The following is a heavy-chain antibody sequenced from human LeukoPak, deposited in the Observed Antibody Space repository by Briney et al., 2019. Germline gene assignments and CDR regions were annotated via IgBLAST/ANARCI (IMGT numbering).Heavy chain of an antibody. J-gene: IGHJ4*02. Sequence: ASVKGSCKASGYTFTSYYMHWVRQAPGQGLEWMGWINPNSGGTNFAQKFQGRVSMTRDTSISTAYMELSRLRSDDTAVYYCARELGSGYYRYFDYWGQGTLVTVSS. CDR2: INPNSGGT. CDR3: ARELGSGYYRYFDY. D-gene: IGHD3-22*01. CDR1: GYTFTSYY. V-gene: IGHV1-2*02.